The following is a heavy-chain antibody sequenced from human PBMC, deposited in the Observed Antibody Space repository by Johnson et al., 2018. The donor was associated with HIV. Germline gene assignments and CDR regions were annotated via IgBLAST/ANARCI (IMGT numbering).Heavy chain of an antibody. CDR3: ARRAYCGGCSYIGFDI. V-gene: IGHV3-23*04. J-gene: IGHJ3*02. CDR2: ISGSGGST. CDR1: GFTFSSYA. Sequence: VQLVESGGVVVQPGGSLRLSCAASGFTFSSYAMSWVRQAPGKGLEWVSAISGSGGSTYYADSVKGRFTISRDNSKNTLYLQMNSLRAEDTAVYYCARRAYCGGCSYIGFDIWGQGTMVTVSS. D-gene: IGHD2-21*01.